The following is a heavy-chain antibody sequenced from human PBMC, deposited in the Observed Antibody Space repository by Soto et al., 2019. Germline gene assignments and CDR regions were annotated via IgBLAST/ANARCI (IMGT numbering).Heavy chain of an antibody. D-gene: IGHD3-10*01. CDR3: ARDAPLWFGELSH. CDR2: IYYNGST. V-gene: IGHV4-31*03. J-gene: IGHJ4*02. Sequence: QVQLQESGPGLVKPSQTLSLTCTVIGGSIRSPNYYWSWIRQHPGKGLEWIGNIYYNGSTNYTPSLKSRVAISLDTSKNQFSLKLNSVTAADTPVYYCARDAPLWFGELSHWVQGTLVTVSS. CDR1: GGSIRSPNYY.